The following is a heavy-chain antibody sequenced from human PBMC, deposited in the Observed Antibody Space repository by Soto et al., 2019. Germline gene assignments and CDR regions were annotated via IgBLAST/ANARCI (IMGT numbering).Heavy chain of an antibody. V-gene: IGHV3-30*03. D-gene: IGHD1-26*01. Sequence: QVQLVESGGGVVQPGRSLRLSCAASGFPFTTYGMHWVREGPGKGLEWVAVISYDGSNKYYADSVKGRFTISRDNSKNTLYLQMNSLRPEDTELYYCVGSQYYFDYRGQGTLVTVPS. CDR1: GFPFTTYG. J-gene: IGHJ4*02. CDR3: VGSQYYFDY. CDR2: ISYDGSNK.